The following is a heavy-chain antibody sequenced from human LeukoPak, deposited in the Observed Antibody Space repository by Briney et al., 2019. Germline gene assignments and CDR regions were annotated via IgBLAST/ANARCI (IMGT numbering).Heavy chain of an antibody. D-gene: IGHD3-9*01. CDR2: ISAYNGNT. Sequence: GASVKVSCKASGYTFTSYGISWVRQAPGQGLEWMGWISAYNGNTNYAQKLQGRVTMTTDTSTSTAYMELRSLRSDDTAVYYCTLRYFDWLSDDAFDIWGQGTMVTVSS. CDR3: TLRYFDWLSDDAFDI. CDR1: GYTFTSYG. J-gene: IGHJ3*02. V-gene: IGHV1-18*01.